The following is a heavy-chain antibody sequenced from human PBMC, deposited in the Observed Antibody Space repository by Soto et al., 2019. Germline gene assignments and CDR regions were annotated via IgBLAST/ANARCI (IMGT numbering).Heavy chain of an antibody. CDR1: GGSISSGGYS. J-gene: IGHJ3*02. CDR3: RVVTLLRSFDI. D-gene: IGHD3-22*01. CDR2: IYHSGST. V-gene: IGHV4-30-2*05. Sequence: SETLSLTCAVSGGSISSGGYSWSWIRQPPGKGLEWIGYIYHSGSTYYNPSLKSRLSISLDTSKNHFSLNLSSVTAADSAVYFCRVVTLLRSFDIWGPGTMVTVSS.